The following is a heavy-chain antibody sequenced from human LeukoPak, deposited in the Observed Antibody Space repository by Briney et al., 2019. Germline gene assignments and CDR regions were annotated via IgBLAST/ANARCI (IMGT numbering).Heavy chain of an antibody. CDR3: AKEGFGELFRIGMDV. CDR1: GFTFDDYA. Sequence: GGSLRLSCAASGFTFDDYAMHWVRQAPGKGLEWVSGISWNSGSIGYADSVKGRFTISRDNAKNSLYLQMNSLRAEDTALYYCAKEGFGELFRIGMDVWGQGTTVTVSS. CDR2: ISWNSGSI. V-gene: IGHV3-9*01. D-gene: IGHD3-10*01. J-gene: IGHJ6*02.